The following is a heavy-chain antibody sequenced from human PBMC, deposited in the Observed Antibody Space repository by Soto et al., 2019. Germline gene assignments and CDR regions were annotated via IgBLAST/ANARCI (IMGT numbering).Heavy chain of an antibody. J-gene: IGHJ4*02. CDR1: GFTFNSYA. V-gene: IGHV3-64D*06. Sequence: PGGSLRLSCSASGFTFNSYAMHWVRQAPGKGLEFVSAISSYGADTYHADSVKGRFAISRDNSKNTLYLQMSSLRAEDTALYYCVKEGYMRSDWYGQFDYWGQGALVTVSS. CDR2: ISSYGADT. CDR3: VKEGYMRSDWYGQFDY. D-gene: IGHD6-19*01.